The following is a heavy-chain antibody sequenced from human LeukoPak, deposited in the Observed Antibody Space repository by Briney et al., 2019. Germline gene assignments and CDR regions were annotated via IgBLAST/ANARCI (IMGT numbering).Heavy chain of an antibody. CDR3: ARDGDYYDSSGSFDS. CDR2: YYTSEST. Sequence: PSETLSLTCTVSGDSISNYYWSWIRQPAGKGLEWIGRYYTSESTDYNPSLKSRVTMSVDTSKNQFFLKLSSVTAADTAVYYCARDGDYYDSSGSFDSWGQGTLVTVSS. D-gene: IGHD3-22*01. V-gene: IGHV4-4*07. CDR1: GDSISNYY. J-gene: IGHJ4*02.